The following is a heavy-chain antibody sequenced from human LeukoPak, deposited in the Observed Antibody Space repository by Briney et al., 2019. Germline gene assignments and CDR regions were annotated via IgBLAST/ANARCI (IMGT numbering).Heavy chain of an antibody. CDR1: GFTFSSYA. J-gene: IGHJ4*02. V-gene: IGHV3-23*01. CDR2: ISGSGGST. Sequence: PGGSLRLSCAASGFTFSSYAMSWVRQPPGKGLEWVSAISGSGGSTYYADSVKGRFTISGDNSKNTLYLQMNSLRAEDTAVYYCAKQRGQWLVIDYWGQGTLVTVSS. CDR3: AKQRGQWLVIDY. D-gene: IGHD6-19*01.